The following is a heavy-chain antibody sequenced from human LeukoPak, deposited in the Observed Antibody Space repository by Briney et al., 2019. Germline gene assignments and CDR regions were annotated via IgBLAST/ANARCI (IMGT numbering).Heavy chain of an antibody. D-gene: IGHD6-19*01. CDR2: INPSGGST. CDR3: ARGSGWYQGFDY. Sequence: ASVKVSCKASGYTFTSYYMHWVRQAPGQGLEWMGIINPSGGSTNYAQKFQGRVTITADESTSTAYMELSSLRSEDTAVYYCARGSGWYQGFDYWGQGTLVTVSS. V-gene: IGHV1-46*01. J-gene: IGHJ4*02. CDR1: GYTFTSYY.